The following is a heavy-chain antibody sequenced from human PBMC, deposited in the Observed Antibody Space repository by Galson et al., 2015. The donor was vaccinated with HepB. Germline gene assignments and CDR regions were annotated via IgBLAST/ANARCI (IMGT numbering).Heavy chain of an antibody. CDR2: ISSNGGST. V-gene: IGHV3-64D*06. CDR3: VKDQSDTAMADDY. CDR1: GFTFSSYA. D-gene: IGHD5-18*01. J-gene: IGHJ4*02. Sequence: SLRLSCAASGFTFSSYAMHWVRQAPGKGLEYVSAISSNGGSTYYADSVKGRFTISRDNSKNTLYLQMSSLRAEDTAVYYCVKDQSDTAMADDYWGQGTLVTVSS.